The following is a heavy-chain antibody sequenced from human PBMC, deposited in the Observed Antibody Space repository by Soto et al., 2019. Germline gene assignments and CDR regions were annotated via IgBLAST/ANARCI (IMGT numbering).Heavy chain of an antibody. CDR1: GGSISSYY. V-gene: IGHV4-59*08. D-gene: IGHD5-18*01. CDR3: ARRERGYSYGTFDY. CDR2: IYYSGST. J-gene: IGHJ4*02. Sequence: PSETLSLTCTVSGGSISSYYWSWIRQPPGKGLEWIGYIYYSGSTNYNPSLKSRVTISVDTSKNQFSLKLSSVTAADTAVYYCARRERGYSYGTFDYWGQGTLVTVSS.